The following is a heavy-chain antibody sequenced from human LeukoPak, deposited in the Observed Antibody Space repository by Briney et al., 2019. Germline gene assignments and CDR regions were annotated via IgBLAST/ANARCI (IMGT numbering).Heavy chain of an antibody. V-gene: IGHV4-34*01. D-gene: IGHD1-26*01. Sequence: PSETLSLTCAVYGGSFSGYYWSWFRQPPGKGLEWIGEINHSGSTNYNPSLKSRVTISVDTSKNQFSLKLSSVTAADTAVYYCARGMGPFVYWGQGTLVTVSS. CDR3: ARGMGPFVY. CDR2: INHSGST. J-gene: IGHJ4*02. CDR1: GGSFSGYY.